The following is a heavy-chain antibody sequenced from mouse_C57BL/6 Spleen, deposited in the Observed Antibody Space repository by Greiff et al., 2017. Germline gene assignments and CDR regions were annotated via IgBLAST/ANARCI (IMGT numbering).Heavy chain of an antibody. Sequence: QVQLQQSGAELVKPGASVKISCKASGYAFSNYWMNWVKQRPGTGLEWLGMIYPGDGDTYYNGQFKGKATLTADKSSSPAYMQLSSLTSEDSAVYYWSGRDGPCYCDYGGQGTTLTVSS. D-gene: IGHD2-3*01. J-gene: IGHJ2*01. CDR3: SGRDGPCYCDY. CDR2: IYPGDGDT. V-gene: IGHV1-80*01. CDR1: GYAFSNYW.